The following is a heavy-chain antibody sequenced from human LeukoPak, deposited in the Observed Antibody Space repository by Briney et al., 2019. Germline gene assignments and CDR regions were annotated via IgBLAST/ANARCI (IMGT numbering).Heavy chain of an antibody. D-gene: IGHD3-22*01. CDR2: INHSGST. CDR1: GGSFSGYY. CDR3: ARVAGGYYLYYFDY. Sequence: SETLSLTCAVYGGSFSGYYWSWIRQPPGKGLEWIGEINHSGSTNYNPSLKSRVTISVGTSKNQFSLKLSSVTAADTAVYYCARVAGGYYLYYFDYWGQGTLVTVSS. J-gene: IGHJ4*02. V-gene: IGHV4-34*01.